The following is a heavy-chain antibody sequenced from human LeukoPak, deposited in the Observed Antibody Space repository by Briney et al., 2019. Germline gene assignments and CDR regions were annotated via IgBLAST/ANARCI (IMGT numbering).Heavy chain of an antibody. CDR1: GFTFSSYA. CDR3: ARVVPARPRSYYYYYGMDV. Sequence: GRSLRLSCAASGFTFSSYAMHWVRQAPGKGLEWVAVISYDGSNKYYADSVKGRFTISRDNSKNTLYLQMNSLRAEDTAVYYCARVVPARPRSYYYYYGMDVWGQGTTVTVSS. V-gene: IGHV3-30-3*01. CDR2: ISYDGSNK. D-gene: IGHD2-2*01. J-gene: IGHJ6*02.